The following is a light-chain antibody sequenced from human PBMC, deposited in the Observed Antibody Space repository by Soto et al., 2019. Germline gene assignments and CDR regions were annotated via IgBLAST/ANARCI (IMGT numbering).Light chain of an antibody. Sequence: QSVLTQPASVSGSLGQSITISCTGTSSDVGGSNYVSWYQQFPGKAPKLMISDVTNRPSGVSNRFSGSKSGNTAPLTISGLQAEDEADYYCSSYTSSNSNVFGTGTKVTVL. J-gene: IGLJ1*01. CDR3: SSYTSSNSNV. V-gene: IGLV2-14*01. CDR1: SSDVGGSNY. CDR2: DVT.